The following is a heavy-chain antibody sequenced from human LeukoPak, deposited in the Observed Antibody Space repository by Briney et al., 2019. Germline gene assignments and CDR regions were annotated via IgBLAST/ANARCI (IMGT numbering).Heavy chain of an antibody. V-gene: IGHV3-15*01. D-gene: IGHD6-19*01. CDR2: IKSKTDGGTK. CDR3: TTDCGRASCSGWYYFDY. J-gene: IGHJ4*02. Sequence: GGSLRLSCAASGFTFSNAWMSWVRQAPGKGLEWVGRIKSKTDGGTKYCGAPVKGRFTISINDPKNTVYLKMNSLKTEDTAEYYCTTDCGRASCSGWYYFDYWGQGTLVTVSS. CDR1: GFTFSNAW.